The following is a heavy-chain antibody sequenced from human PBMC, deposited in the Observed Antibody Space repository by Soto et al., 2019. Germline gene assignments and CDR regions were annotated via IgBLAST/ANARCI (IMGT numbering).Heavy chain of an antibody. CDR2: IIPIFGTA. Sequence: SVRVSCKASGGTFSSYAISWVRQAPGQGLEWMGGIIPIFGTANYAQKFQGRVTITADESTSTAYMELSSLRSEDTAVYYCAREGGSTSCYDCYYGMDVWGQGTTVTVS. CDR1: GGTFSSYA. V-gene: IGHV1-69*13. D-gene: IGHD2-2*01. J-gene: IGHJ6*02. CDR3: AREGGSTSCYDCYYGMDV.